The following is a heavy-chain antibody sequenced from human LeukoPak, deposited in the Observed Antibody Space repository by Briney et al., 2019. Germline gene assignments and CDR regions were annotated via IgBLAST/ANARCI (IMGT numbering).Heavy chain of an antibody. Sequence: VASVKVSCKASGGTFSSYAISWVRQAPGQGLEWMGGIIPIFGTANYAQKFQGRVTITADESTSTAYMELSSLRSEDTAVYYCARSVRAAAGPYYYYYGMDVWGQGTTVTVSS. J-gene: IGHJ6*02. CDR2: IIPIFGTA. CDR3: ARSVRAAAGPYYYYYGMDV. D-gene: IGHD6-13*01. CDR1: GGTFSSYA. V-gene: IGHV1-69*13.